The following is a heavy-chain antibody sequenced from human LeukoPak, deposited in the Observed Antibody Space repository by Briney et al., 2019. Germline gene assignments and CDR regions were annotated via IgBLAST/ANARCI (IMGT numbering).Heavy chain of an antibody. CDR3: ASHYGYYYYMDV. D-gene: IGHD3-10*01. Sequence: SETLSLTCTVSGGSINSSSYYWRWIRQPPGKVLEWNGSIYYSRSTYYTASLKSRVTISVDTSKNQFSLKLSSVTAADTAVYYCASHYGYYYYMDVWGKGTTVTISS. V-gene: IGHV4-39*07. CDR1: GGSINSSSYY. J-gene: IGHJ6*03. CDR2: IYYSRST.